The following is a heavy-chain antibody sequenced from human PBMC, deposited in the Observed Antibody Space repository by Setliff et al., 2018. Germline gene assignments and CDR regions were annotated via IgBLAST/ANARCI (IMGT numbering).Heavy chain of an antibody. CDR3: TTGPRDSRNYLTWLGT. Sequence: PGGSLRLSCAASGFSFSNYWMHWVRQAPGKGLVWVSRINSDGSSTNYGAPAKVRFTISRDDSKNMIYLQMNNLKIEDTGFYYCTTGPRDSRNYLTWLGTWGQGTLVTVSS. CDR1: GFSFSNYW. J-gene: IGHJ5*02. V-gene: IGHV3-74*01. CDR2: INSDGSST. D-gene: IGHD3-22*01.